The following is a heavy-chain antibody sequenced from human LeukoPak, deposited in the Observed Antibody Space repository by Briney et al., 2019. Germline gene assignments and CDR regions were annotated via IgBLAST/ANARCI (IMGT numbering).Heavy chain of an antibody. V-gene: IGHV3-23*01. Sequence: GGSLRLSCAASGFTFSSYAMSWVRQAPGKGLEWVSAISGSGGSTYYADSVKGRFTISRDNSKNTLYLQMNSQIAERTAVYYCAKFVAAAGRFYNWGEGSLVTVSS. CDR2: ISGSGGST. CDR1: GFTFSSYA. J-gene: IGHJ4*02. CDR3: AKFVAAAGRFYN. D-gene: IGHD6-13*01.